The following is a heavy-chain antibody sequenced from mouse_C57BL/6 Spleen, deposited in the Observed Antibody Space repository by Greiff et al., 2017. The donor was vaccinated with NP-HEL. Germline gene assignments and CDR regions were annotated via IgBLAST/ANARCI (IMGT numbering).Heavy chain of an antibody. V-gene: IGHV1-64*01. Sequence: QVQLQQPGAELVKPGASVKLSCKASGYTFTSYWMHWVKQRPGQGPEWIGMIHPNSGSTNYNEKFKSKATLTVDKSSSKAYMQLSSLTSEDSAVYYCARSLGRGDFDYWGQGTTLTVSS. D-gene: IGHD4-1*01. J-gene: IGHJ2*01. CDR2: IHPNSGST. CDR1: GYTFTSYW. CDR3: ARSLGRGDFDY.